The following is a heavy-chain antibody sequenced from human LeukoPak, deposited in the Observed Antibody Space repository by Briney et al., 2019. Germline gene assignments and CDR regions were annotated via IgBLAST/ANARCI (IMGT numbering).Heavy chain of an antibody. CDR2: IYSSGST. Sequence: SETLSLTCTVSGASVRSNYWNWIRQPAGQGLEWIGLIYSSGSTNYNPSLNSRVTMSVDTSKNQFSLRLTSVTAADTAVYSCARGPMTYYYGSSASPPRLNYYFDSWGLGTLVTVSS. CDR3: ARGPMTYYYGSSASPPRLNYYFDS. D-gene: IGHD3-22*01. J-gene: IGHJ4*02. CDR1: GASVRSNY. V-gene: IGHV4-4*07.